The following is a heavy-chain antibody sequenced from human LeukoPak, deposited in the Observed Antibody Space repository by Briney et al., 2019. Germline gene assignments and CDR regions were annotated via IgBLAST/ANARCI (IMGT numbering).Heavy chain of an antibody. V-gene: IGHV3-30-3*01. CDR2: ISYDGSNK. CDR3: ARDKDFWSGIYGMDV. J-gene: IGHJ6*02. CDR1: GFTFSSYA. D-gene: IGHD3-3*01. Sequence: PGGSLRFSCAASGFTFSSYAMHWVRQAPGKGLEWVAVISYDGSNKYYADSVKGRFTISRDNSKNTLYLQMNSLRAEDTAVYYCARDKDFWSGIYGMDVWGQGTTVTVSS.